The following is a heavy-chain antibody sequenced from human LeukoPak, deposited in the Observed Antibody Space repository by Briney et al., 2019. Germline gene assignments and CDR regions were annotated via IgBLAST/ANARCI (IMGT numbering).Heavy chain of an antibody. J-gene: IGHJ5*02. D-gene: IGHD3-16*01. Sequence: GRSLRLSCAASGFTFDDYAMHWVRQAPGKGLEWVSGISWNSGSIGYADSVKGRFTISRDNAKNSLYLQMNSLRAEDTAWYYCAKDVRAALGNNWFDPWGQGTLVTVSS. CDR2: ISWNSGSI. CDR1: GFTFDDYA. CDR3: AKDVRAALGNNWFDP. V-gene: IGHV3-9*01.